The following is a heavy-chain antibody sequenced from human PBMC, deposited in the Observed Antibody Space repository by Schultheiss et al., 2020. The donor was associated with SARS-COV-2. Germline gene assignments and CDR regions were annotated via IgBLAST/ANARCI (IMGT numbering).Heavy chain of an antibody. J-gene: IGHJ4*02. V-gene: IGHV1-46*01. Sequence: ASVKVSCKASGGTFSSYAISWVRQAPGQGLEWMGIINPSGGSTSYAQKFQERVTITRDMSTSTAYMELSSLRSEDTAVYYCARGSSSSLAPGMEYWGQGTLVTVSS. CDR3: ARGSSSSLAPGMEY. D-gene: IGHD6-13*01. CDR2: INPSGGST. CDR1: GGTFSSYA.